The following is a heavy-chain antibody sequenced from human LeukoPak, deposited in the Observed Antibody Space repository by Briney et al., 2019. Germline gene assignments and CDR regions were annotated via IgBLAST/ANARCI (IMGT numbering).Heavy chain of an antibody. J-gene: IGHJ5*02. Sequence: ASVKVSCMVSGYTLTELSMHWVRQAPGKGLEWMGGFDPEDGETIYAQKFEGRVTMTEDTSTDTDYMELSSLRSEDTVVYYCATAKYYYDSSGRGSWFDPWGQGTLVTVSS. V-gene: IGHV1-24*01. D-gene: IGHD3-22*01. CDR1: GYTLTELS. CDR3: ATAKYYYDSSGRGSWFDP. CDR2: FDPEDGET.